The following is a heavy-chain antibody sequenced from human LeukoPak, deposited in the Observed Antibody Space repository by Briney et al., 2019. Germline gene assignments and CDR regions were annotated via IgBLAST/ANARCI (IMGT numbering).Heavy chain of an antibody. CDR2: IYYSGST. CDR3: ARVKGVVAVNWFDP. D-gene: IGHD2-15*01. J-gene: IGHJ5*02. V-gene: IGHV4-59*01. CDR1: GGSISSYY. Sequence: PSETLSLTCTVSGGSISSYYWSWIRQPPGKGLEWIGYIYYSGSTKYNPSLKSRVTISVDTSKNQFSLKLSSVTAADMAVYYCARVKGVVAVNWFDPWGQGTLVTVSS.